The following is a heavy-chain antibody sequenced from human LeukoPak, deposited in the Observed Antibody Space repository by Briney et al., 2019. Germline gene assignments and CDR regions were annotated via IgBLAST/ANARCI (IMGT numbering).Heavy chain of an antibody. CDR2: IRSKANSYAT. CDR1: GFTFSGSA. J-gene: IGHJ6*02. V-gene: IGHV3-73*01. D-gene: IGHD3-3*01. Sequence: RSGGSLRLSCAASGFTFSGSAMHWVRQASGKGLEWVGRIRSKANSYATAYAASVKGRFTISRDDSKNTAYLQMNSLKTEDTAVYYCTRGIWSGRSYYGMDVWGQGTTVTVSS. CDR3: TRGIWSGRSYYGMDV.